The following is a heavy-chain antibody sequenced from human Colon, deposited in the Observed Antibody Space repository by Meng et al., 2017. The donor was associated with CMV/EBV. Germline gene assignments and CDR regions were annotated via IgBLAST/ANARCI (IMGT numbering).Heavy chain of an antibody. J-gene: IGHJ4*02. CDR3: ARATYYDFWSGYYAY. CDR2: IYYSGST. V-gene: IGHV4-30-4*08. D-gene: IGHD3-3*01. Sequence: SETLSLTCTVSGGSISSGDYYWSWIRQPPGKGLEWIGYIYYSGSTYYNPSLKSRVTISVDTSKNQFSLKLSSVTAADTAVYYCARATYYDFWSGYYAYWGQGTLVTVSS. CDR1: GGSISSGDYY.